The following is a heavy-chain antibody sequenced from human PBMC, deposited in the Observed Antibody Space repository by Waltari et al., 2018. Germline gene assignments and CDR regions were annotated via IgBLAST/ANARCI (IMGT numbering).Heavy chain of an antibody. V-gene: IGHV3-53*01. CDR1: GFTVSSND. J-gene: IGHJ4*02. D-gene: IGHD4-4*01. Sequence: EVQLVESGGGLIQPGGSLRLSCAASGFTVSSNDISWVRQAPGKGLEWVLVMYGGGSRYYADSVRRRVTISRDNSKNTLYLQMNSLRAEDTAVYFCAGGAYSYSYLDYWGQGTLVTVSS. CDR2: MYGGGSR. CDR3: AGGAYSYSYLDY.